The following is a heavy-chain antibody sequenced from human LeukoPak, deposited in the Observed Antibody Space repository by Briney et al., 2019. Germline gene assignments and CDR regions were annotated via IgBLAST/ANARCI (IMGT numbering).Heavy chain of an antibody. CDR2: ITSSGGST. J-gene: IGHJ4*02. CDR3: VKGSSSSRPYYFDY. V-gene: IGHV3-23*01. CDR1: GFTFSSYA. D-gene: IGHD2-2*01. Sequence: GGFLRLSCAASGFTFSSYAMSCVRQAPGKGLECVSAITSSGGSTYHADSVKGRFTISRDNSKNTLYLQMNSLRDEDTAVYYCVKGSSSSRPYYFDYWGQGTLVTVSS.